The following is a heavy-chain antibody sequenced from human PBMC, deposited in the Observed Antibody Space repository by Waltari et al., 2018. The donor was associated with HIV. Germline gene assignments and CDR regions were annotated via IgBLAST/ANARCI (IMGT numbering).Heavy chain of an antibody. CDR3: ARDLAGSGYYTGNWFDP. CDR1: GGSISSGGYY. CDR2: IYYSGST. D-gene: IGHD3-3*01. J-gene: IGHJ5*02. Sequence: QVQLQESGPGLVKPSQTLSLTCTVSGGSISSGGYYWSWIRPHPGTGLEWIGYIYYSGSTYYNPSLKSRVTISVDTSKNQFSLKLSSVTAADTAVYYCARDLAGSGYYTGNWFDPWGQGTLVTVSS. V-gene: IGHV4-31*03.